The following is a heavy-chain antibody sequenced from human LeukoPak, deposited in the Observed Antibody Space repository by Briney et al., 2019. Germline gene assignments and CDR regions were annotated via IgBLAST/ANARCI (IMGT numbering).Heavy chain of an antibody. Sequence: GGSLRLSCAASGFTFSSYAMSWVRQAPGKGLEWVSATSGSGGSTYYADSVKGRFTISRDNSKSTLYLQMNSLRAEDTAVYYCAKGRVNVVAATSDYWGQGTLVTVSS. CDR2: TSGSGGST. D-gene: IGHD2-15*01. V-gene: IGHV3-23*01. J-gene: IGHJ4*02. CDR3: AKGRVNVVAATSDY. CDR1: GFTFSSYA.